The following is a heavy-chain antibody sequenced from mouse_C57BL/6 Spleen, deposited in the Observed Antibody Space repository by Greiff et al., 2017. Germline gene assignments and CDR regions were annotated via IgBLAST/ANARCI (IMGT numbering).Heavy chain of an antibody. CDR1: GYTFTSYW. D-gene: IGHD1-1*01. Sequence: VQLQQPGAELVKPGASVKVSCKASGYTFTSYWMNWVKQRPGQGLEWIGRIHPSDSHTNYNQKFKGKATLTVDKSSSTAYMQLSSLTSEDSAVYYCAIHYYGSSLNNWGQGTTLPVSS. J-gene: IGHJ2*01. CDR3: AIHYYGSSLNN. V-gene: IGHV1-74*01. CDR2: IHPSDSHT.